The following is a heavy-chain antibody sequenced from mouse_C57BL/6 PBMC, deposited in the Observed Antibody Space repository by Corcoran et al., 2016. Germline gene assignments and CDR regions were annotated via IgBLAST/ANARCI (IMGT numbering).Heavy chain of an antibody. V-gene: IGHV9-3*01. CDR3: ASITTVVADYFDY. CDR1: GYTFTTYG. CDR2: INTYSGVP. D-gene: IGHD1-1*01. Sequence: QIQLVQSGPELKKPGETVKISCKASGYTFTTYGMSWVKQAPGKGLKWMGWINTYSGVPTYADDFKGRFAFSLETSASTAYLQINNLKNEDTATYFCASITTVVADYFDYWGQGTTLTVSS. J-gene: IGHJ2*01.